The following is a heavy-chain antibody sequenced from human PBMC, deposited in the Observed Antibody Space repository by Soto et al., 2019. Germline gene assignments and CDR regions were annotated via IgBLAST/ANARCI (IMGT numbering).Heavy chain of an antibody. CDR1: GGSFSSYA. Sequence: SVKVSCTASGGSFSSYAISWVRQSPGQGLEWMGGIIPIFGTANYAQKFQGRVTITADESTSTAYMELSSLRSEDTAVYYCASGTFQWELLGYFQHWGQGTLVTVSS. V-gene: IGHV1-69*13. J-gene: IGHJ1*01. D-gene: IGHD1-26*01. CDR2: IIPIFGTA. CDR3: ASGTFQWELLGYFQH.